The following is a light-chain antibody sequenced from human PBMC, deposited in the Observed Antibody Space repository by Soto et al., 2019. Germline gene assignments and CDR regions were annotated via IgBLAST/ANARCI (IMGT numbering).Light chain of an antibody. CDR1: QSVSSY. J-gene: IGKJ2*01. CDR3: QQRSNWPPERT. CDR2: DAS. Sequence: EIVLTQSPATLSLSPGERATLSRRASQSVSSYLAWYQQKPGQAPRLLIYDASNRATGIPARFSGSGSGTDLTLTISSLEPEDFAVYYCQQRSNWPPERTFGQGTKLEIK. V-gene: IGKV3-11*01.